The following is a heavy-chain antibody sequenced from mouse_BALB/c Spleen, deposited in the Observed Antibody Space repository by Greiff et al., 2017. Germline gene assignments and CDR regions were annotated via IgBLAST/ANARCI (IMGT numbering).Heavy chain of an antibody. Sequence: EVQLVESGGGLVQPGGSRKLSCAASGFTFSSFGMHWVRQAPEKGLEWVAYISSGSSTIYYADTVKGRFTISRDNPKNTLFLQMTSLRSEDTAMYYCARGGIHYAMDYWGQGTSVTVSS. CDR1: GFTFSSFG. CDR3: ARGGIHYAMDY. CDR2: ISSGSSTI. J-gene: IGHJ4*01. V-gene: IGHV5-17*02.